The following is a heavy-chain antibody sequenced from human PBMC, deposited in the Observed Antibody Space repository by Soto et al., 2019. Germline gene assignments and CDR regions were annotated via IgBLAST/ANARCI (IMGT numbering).Heavy chain of an antibody. Sequence: QVKLVQSGAEVKKPGASVKVSCKASGYTFTNYHISWVRQAPGQGLECMGWISAYNGNTNYAQKLQGRVTMTTDTPTSTAYRELRSLRSDDTAVYYCARDGPPSDYWGQGTLVTVSS. J-gene: IGHJ4*02. CDR3: ARDGPPSDY. CDR1: GYTFTNYH. CDR2: ISAYNGNT. V-gene: IGHV1-18*01.